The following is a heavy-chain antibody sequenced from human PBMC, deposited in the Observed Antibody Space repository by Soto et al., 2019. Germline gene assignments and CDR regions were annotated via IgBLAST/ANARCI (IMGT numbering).Heavy chain of an antibody. CDR1: GGSFSGYY. J-gene: IGHJ5*02. CDR2: INHSGST. CDR3: ARGDPNDCSSTSCYHGWFDP. V-gene: IGHV4-34*01. D-gene: IGHD2-2*01. Sequence: ASETLSLTCAVYGGSFSGYYWSWIRQPPGKGLEWIGEINHSGSTNYNPSLKSRVTISVDTSKNQFSLKLSSVTAADTAVYYCARGDPNDCSSTSCYHGWFDPWGQGTLVTVSS.